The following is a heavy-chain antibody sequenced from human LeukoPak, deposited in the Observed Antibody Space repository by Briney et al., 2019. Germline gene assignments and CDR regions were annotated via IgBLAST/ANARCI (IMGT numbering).Heavy chain of an antibody. CDR2: ISPSSSTI. Sequence: GGSLRLSCAASGFTFSDYSIKWVRQAPEKGLEWLSYISPSSSTIFYADSVKGRFTISRDNAKNSVYLQMNSLRDEDTAVYYCARDPSGRGYRHFDNWGQGILVTVSS. D-gene: IGHD1-26*01. CDR3: ARDPSGRGYRHFDN. V-gene: IGHV3-48*02. CDR1: GFTFSDYS. J-gene: IGHJ4*02.